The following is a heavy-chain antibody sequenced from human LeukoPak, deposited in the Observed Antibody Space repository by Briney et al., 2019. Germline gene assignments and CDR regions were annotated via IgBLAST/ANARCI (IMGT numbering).Heavy chain of an antibody. CDR2: ISSSSDHI. CDR3: ARAAYSYGPRGFDY. V-gene: IGHV3-21*01. CDR1: GFTFSSYS. D-gene: IGHD5-18*01. Sequence: PGGSLRLSCAASGFTFSSYSMNWVRQAPGKGLEWVSSISSSSDHIFYADSMKGRFTISRDSAKNSLYLQMNSLRAEDTAVYYCARAAYSYGPRGFDYWGQRTLVTVSS. J-gene: IGHJ4*02.